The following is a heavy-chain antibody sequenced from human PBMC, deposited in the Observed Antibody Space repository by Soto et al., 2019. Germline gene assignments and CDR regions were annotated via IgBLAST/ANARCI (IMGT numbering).Heavy chain of an antibody. CDR3: ARDTDRIQLWSSTDYYYYYGMDV. Sequence: SVNVSCKSSGYTFTSYGISWVRQAPGQGLEWMGWISAYNGNTNYAQKLQGRVTMTTDTSTSTAYMELRSLRSDDTAVYYCARDTDRIQLWSSTDYYYYYGMDVWGQGTTVTVSS. V-gene: IGHV1-18*04. D-gene: IGHD5-18*01. CDR2: ISAYNGNT. J-gene: IGHJ6*02. CDR1: GYTFTSYG.